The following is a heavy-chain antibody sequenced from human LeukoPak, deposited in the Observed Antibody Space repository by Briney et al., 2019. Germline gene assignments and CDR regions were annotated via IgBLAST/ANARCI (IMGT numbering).Heavy chain of an antibody. D-gene: IGHD2-2*01. CDR2: VYYSGST. Sequence: SQTLSLTCTVSGGSISSGDYYWSWIRQPPGKGLEWIGYVYYSGSTYYNPSLKSRVTISVDTSKNQFSLKLSSVTAADTAVYYCARERTYLLLGFDPWGQGTLVTVSS. CDR1: GGSISSGDYY. CDR3: ARERTYLLLGFDP. J-gene: IGHJ5*02. V-gene: IGHV4-30-4*01.